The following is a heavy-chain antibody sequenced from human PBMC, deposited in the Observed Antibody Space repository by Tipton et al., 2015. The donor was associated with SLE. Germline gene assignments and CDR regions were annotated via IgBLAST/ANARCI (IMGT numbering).Heavy chain of an antibody. CDR1: GGSFSGYY. V-gene: IGHV4-34*01. D-gene: IGHD3-3*01. CDR3: ARGQPGYYDFWSGDPS. CDR2: INHSGST. Sequence: LRLSCAVYGGSFSGYYWSWIRQPPGKGLEWIREINHSGSTNYNPSLKSRVTISVDTSKNQFSLKLSSVTAADTAVYYCARGQPGYYDFWSGDPSGGQGTLVTVSS. J-gene: IGHJ4*02.